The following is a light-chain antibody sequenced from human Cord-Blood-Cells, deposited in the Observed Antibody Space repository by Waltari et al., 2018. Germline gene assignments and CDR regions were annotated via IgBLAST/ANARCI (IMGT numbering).Light chain of an antibody. CDR3: CSYAGSFYV. J-gene: IGLJ1*01. V-gene: IGLV2-11*01. CDR1: SSAVGGYNY. Sequence: QSALTQPRSVSGSPGQSATIPCTGTSSAVGGYNYVSWYQQHPGKAPKLMIYDVSKRPAGVPDRFSGSKSGNTASLTISGLQAEDEADYYCCSYAGSFYVFGTGTKVTVL. CDR2: DVS.